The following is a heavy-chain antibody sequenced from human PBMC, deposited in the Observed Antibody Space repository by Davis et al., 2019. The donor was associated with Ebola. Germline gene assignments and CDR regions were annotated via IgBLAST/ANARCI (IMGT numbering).Heavy chain of an antibody. J-gene: IGHJ5*02. CDR3: ARDEGRYSYGRWFDP. Sequence: ASVKVSCKASGYTFSAYYIHWVRQAPGQGLEWMGWISAYNGNTNYAQKLQGRVTMTTDTSTSTAYMELRSLRSDDTAVYYCARDEGRYSYGRWFDPWGQGTLVTVSS. V-gene: IGHV1-18*04. CDR1: GYTFSAYY. D-gene: IGHD5-18*01. CDR2: ISAYNGNT.